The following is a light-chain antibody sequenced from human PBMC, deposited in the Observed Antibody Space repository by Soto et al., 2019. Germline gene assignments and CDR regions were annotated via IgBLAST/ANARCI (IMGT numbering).Light chain of an antibody. J-gene: IGLJ3*02. CDR1: SSDVGGYNY. V-gene: IGLV2-14*01. CDR2: DLS. Sequence: ALTQPASVSGSPGQSITISCTGTSSDVGGYNYVSWYQQHPGKAPKLMIYDLSNRPSGVSNRFSGSKSGNTASLTISGLQAEDEADYYCSSYTSSSTLGVFGGGTKVTVL. CDR3: SSYTSSSTLGV.